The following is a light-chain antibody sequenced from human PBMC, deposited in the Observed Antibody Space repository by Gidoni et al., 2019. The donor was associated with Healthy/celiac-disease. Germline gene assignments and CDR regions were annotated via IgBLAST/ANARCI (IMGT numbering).Light chain of an antibody. Sequence: QSVLTQPPSVSGAPGPSVTIPCTGSGSNIGAGYDVHWYQQLPGTAPKLLIYGNSNRPSGVPDRFSGSKSGTSASLAITGLQAEDEAEYYCQSYDSSLSGFYVFGTGTKVTVL. V-gene: IGLV1-40*01. CDR3: QSYDSSLSGFYV. J-gene: IGLJ1*01. CDR2: GNS. CDR1: GSNIGAGYD.